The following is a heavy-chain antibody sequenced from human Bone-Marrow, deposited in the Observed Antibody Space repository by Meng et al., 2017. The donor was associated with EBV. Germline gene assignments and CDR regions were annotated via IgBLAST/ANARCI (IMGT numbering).Heavy chain of an antibody. Sequence: EVQLVESGGXLVKPGGSLRLSCAASGFTFSSYSMNWVRQAPGKGLEWVSSISSSSSYIYYADSVKGRFTISRDNAKNSLYLQMNSLRAEDTAVYYCARGGGYSGYDDDYWGQGTLVTVSS. V-gene: IGHV3-21*01. CDR2: ISSSSSYI. J-gene: IGHJ4*02. CDR1: GFTFSSYS. CDR3: ARGGGYSGYDDDY. D-gene: IGHD5-12*01.